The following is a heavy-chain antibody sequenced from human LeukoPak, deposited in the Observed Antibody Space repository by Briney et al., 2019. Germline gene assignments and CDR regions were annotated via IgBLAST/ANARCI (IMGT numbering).Heavy chain of an antibody. CDR1: GFTFSSYE. D-gene: IGHD1-26*01. V-gene: IGHV3-48*03. Sequence: GGSLRLSCAASGFTFSSYEMNWVRQAPGKGLEWVSYISSSGSTIYYADSVKGRFTISRDNAKNSLYLQMNSLRAEDTAVYYCARVSPYSGSYYAPFDYWGQGTLVTVSS. J-gene: IGHJ4*02. CDR3: ARVSPYSGSYYAPFDY. CDR2: ISSSGSTI.